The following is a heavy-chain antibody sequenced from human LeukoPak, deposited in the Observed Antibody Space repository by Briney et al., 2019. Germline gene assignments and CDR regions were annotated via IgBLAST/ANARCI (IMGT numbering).Heavy chain of an antibody. CDR3: ARGGIAVAGTLDY. J-gene: IGHJ4*02. Sequence: WASVKVSCKASGYTFTGCYMHWVRQAPGQGLEWMGWINPNSGGTNYAQKFQGRVTMTRDTSISTAYMELSRLRSDDTAVYYCARGGIAVAGTLDYWGQGTLVTVSS. V-gene: IGHV1-2*02. CDR1: GYTFTGCY. CDR2: INPNSGGT. D-gene: IGHD6-19*01.